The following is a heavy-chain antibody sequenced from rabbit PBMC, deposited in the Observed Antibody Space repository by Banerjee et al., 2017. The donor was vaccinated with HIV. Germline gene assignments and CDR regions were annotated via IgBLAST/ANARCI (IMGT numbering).Heavy chain of an antibody. Sequence: QSLEESGGDLVKPGASLTLTCTASGFDLSSYYYVCWVRQAPGKGLEWIACIYISGGSTYYASWAKGRYTFSKTSSTTVTLEMTSLTAADTATYFCARDLPGVIGWNFGWWGPGTLVTVS. CDR3: ARDLPGVIGWNFGW. CDR1: GFDLSSYYY. CDR2: IYISGGST. J-gene: IGHJ4*01. V-gene: IGHV1S40*01. D-gene: IGHD1-1*01.